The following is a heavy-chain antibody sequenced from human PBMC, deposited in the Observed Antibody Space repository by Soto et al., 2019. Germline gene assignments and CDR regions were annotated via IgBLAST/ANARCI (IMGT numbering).Heavy chain of an antibody. Sequence: GGSLRLSCAASGFTFSSYGMHWVRQAPGKGLEWVAVISYDGSNKYYADSVKGRFTISRDNSKNTLYLQMNSLRAEDTAVYYCAKVGYYYDSSGYHYIDYWGQGTLVTVSS. V-gene: IGHV3-30*18. CDR1: GFTFSSYG. J-gene: IGHJ4*02. CDR2: ISYDGSNK. CDR3: AKVGYYYDSSGYHYIDY. D-gene: IGHD3-22*01.